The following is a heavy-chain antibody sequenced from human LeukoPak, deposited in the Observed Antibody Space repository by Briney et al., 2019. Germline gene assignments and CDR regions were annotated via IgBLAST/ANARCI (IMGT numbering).Heavy chain of an antibody. V-gene: IGHV1-24*01. Sequence: ASVKVSCTVSGYSLRDLSMHWVRQAPGNGLEWMGGTDLEDAETVYAQKFEDRLKVTADTSSGTAYMELHSLTSEDTALYYCATGATSSMRGLSVWGQGTTVTVSS. CDR3: ATGATSSMRGLSV. CDR1: GYSLRDLS. J-gene: IGHJ6*02. D-gene: IGHD2-2*01. CDR2: TDLEDAET.